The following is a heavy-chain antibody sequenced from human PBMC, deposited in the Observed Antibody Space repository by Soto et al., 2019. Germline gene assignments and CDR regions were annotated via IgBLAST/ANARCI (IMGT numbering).Heavy chain of an antibody. CDR3: ATYYYDSSGYYPFDY. CDR1: GGTFSSYA. V-gene: IGHV1-69*12. J-gene: IGHJ4*02. CDR2: IIPIFGTA. Sequence: QVQLVQSGAEVKKPGSSVKVSCKAPGGTFSSYAISWVRQAPGQGLEWMGGIIPIFGTANYAQKFQGRVTITADESTSTAYMELSSLRSEDTAVYYCATYYYDSSGYYPFDYWGQGTLVTVSS. D-gene: IGHD3-22*01.